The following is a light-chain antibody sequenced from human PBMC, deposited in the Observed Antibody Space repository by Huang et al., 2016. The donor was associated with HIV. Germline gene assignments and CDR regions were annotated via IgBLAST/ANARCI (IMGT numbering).Light chain of an antibody. J-gene: IGKJ1*01. V-gene: IGKV4-1*01. CDR2: WAS. CDR1: QSVLYSSNSKNY. CDR3: QQYYRLPQT. Sequence: DIVMTQSPDSLTVSLGERVTIKCRSSQSVLYSSNSKNYLAWFQQKPGRAPRLLIYWASARESGVPDRFSGSGSGTDFTLTIDRLEAEDAAIYYCQQYYRLPQTFGQGTRVEIK.